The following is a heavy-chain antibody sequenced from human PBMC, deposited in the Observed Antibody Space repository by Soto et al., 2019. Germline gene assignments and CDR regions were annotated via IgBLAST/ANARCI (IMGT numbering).Heavy chain of an antibody. CDR3: AKDPHRLLWFGELDY. CDR1: GYSFTSYW. CDR2: IYPGDSDT. J-gene: IGHJ4*02. V-gene: IGHV5-51*01. Sequence: GESLKISCKGSGYSFTSYWIGWVRQMPGKGLEWMGIIYPGDSDTRYSPSFQGQVTISADKSISTAYLQWSSLKASDTAMYYCAKDPHRLLWFGELDYWGQGTLVTVSS. D-gene: IGHD3-10*01.